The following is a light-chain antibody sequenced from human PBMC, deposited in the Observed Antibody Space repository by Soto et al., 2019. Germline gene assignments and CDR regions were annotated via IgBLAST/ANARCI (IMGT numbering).Light chain of an antibody. V-gene: IGLV2-14*01. CDR3: NSYTNSSAVV. J-gene: IGLJ2*01. Sequence: QSVLTQPAAVSGCPGQSITISCAATRDDIGAYDYVSWYQQHPGNAPKLLVYEVTNRPSGVSDRFSGSKSGNTASLTISGLQAEDEADYYCNSYTNSSAVVFGGGTKVTVL. CDR1: RDDIGAYDY. CDR2: EVT.